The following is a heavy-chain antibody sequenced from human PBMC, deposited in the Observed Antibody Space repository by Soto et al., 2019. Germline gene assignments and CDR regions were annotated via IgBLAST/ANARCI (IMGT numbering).Heavy chain of an antibody. J-gene: IGHJ2*01. CDR3: ARPRGTTPAVWYFDL. D-gene: IGHD4-17*01. CDR2: VYHNEKT. CDR1: GDFISSHY. V-gene: IGHV4-59*08. Sequence: QVQLQESGPGLVKPSETLSLTCTVSGDFISSHYWSWIRQSPGKGLEWIGYVYHNEKTDSNPSLKSRVSISMDTSKTQISLSLPPVTAVDTAVYYCARPRGTTPAVWYFDLWGRGTLVTVSS.